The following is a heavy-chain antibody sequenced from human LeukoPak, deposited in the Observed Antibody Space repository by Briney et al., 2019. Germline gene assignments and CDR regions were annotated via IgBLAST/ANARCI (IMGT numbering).Heavy chain of an antibody. J-gene: IGHJ4*02. CDR1: GFTFSSYW. D-gene: IGHD2-21*01. CDR2: INSDGSST. V-gene: IGHV3-74*01. CDR3: ARDGDIVVAYDY. Sequence: TGGSLRLSCAASGFTFSSYWMHWVRQAPGKGLVWVSRINSDGSSTSYADSVKGRFTIPRDNAKNTLYLQMNSLRAEDTAVYYCARDGDIVVAYDYWGQGTLVTVSS.